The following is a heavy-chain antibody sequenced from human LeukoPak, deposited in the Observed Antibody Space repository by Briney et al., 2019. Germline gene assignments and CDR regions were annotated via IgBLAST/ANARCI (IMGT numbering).Heavy chain of an antibody. J-gene: IGHJ6*03. CDR2: IYYSGST. CDR1: GGSISSSSYY. CDR3: ARGNMWDYRRYYYYMDV. V-gene: IGHV4-39*07. D-gene: IGHD4-11*01. Sequence: SETLSLTCTVSGGSISSSSYYWGWIRQPPGKGLEWIGSIYYSGSTYYNPSLKSRVTISVDTSKNQFSLKLNSVTAADTAIYYCARGNMWDYRRYYYYMDVWGKGTTVTVSS.